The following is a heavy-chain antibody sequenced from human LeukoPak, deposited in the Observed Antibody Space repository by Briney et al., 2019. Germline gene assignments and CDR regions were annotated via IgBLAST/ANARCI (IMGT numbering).Heavy chain of an antibody. Sequence: PSETLSLTCTVSGGSISSSSYYWGWIRQPPGKGLEWIGSIYYSGSTYYNPSLKSRVTISVDTSKNQFSLKLSSVTAADTAVYYCAREGLGMATTGYWGQGTLVTVSS. J-gene: IGHJ4*02. D-gene: IGHD5-24*01. CDR2: IYYSGST. CDR3: AREGLGMATTGY. V-gene: IGHV4-39*07. CDR1: GGSISSSSYY.